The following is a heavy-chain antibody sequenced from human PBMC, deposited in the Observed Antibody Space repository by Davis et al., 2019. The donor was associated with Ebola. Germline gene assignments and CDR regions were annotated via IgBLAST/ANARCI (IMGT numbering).Heavy chain of an antibody. CDR3: AKEGNDFWSGYFDY. D-gene: IGHD3-3*01. V-gene: IGHV4-30-4*01. CDR2: IYYSGST. CDR1: GGSISSGDYY. J-gene: IGHJ4*02. Sequence: SETLSLTCTVSGGSISSGDYYWSWIRQPPGKGLEWIGYIYYSGSTYYNPSLKSRVTISVDTSKNQFSLKLSSVTAADTAVYYCAKEGNDFWSGYFDYWGQGTLVTVSS.